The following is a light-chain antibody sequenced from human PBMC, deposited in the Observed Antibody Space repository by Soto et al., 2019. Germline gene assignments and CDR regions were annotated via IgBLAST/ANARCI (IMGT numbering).Light chain of an antibody. CDR2: DAS. CDR3: QHRSNWPLT. CDR1: QSVSSY. Sequence: EIVMTQSPASLSVPPGERATLSCRASQSVSSYLAWYQQKPGQAPRLLIYDASNRATGIPARFSGSGSGTDFTLTISSLEPEDFAVYYCQHRSNWPLTFGGGTKVDIK. V-gene: IGKV3-11*01. J-gene: IGKJ4*01.